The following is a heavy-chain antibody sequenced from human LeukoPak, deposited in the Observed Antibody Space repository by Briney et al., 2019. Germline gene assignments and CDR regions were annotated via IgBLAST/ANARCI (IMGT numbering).Heavy chain of an antibody. CDR1: GFTSSSYA. J-gene: IGHJ6*03. V-gene: IGHV3-23*01. CDR2: ISGSGGST. Sequence: PGGSLRLSCAAPGFTSSSYAMSWVRQAPGKGLEWVSAISGSGGSTYYADSVKGRFTISRDNSKNTLYLQMNSLRAEDTAVYYCAKERDCSGSYMDVWGKGTTVTISS. CDR3: AKERDCSGSYMDV. D-gene: IGHD3-10*02.